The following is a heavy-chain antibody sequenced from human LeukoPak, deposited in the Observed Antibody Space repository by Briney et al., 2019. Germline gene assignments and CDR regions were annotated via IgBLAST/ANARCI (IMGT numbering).Heavy chain of an antibody. CDR2: ISSSSSYT. V-gene: IGHV3-11*06. CDR3: ARGHFELWY. Sequence: GGSLRLSCAASGLTFSDYYMAWIRQAPGKGLEWDSYISSSSSYTTYADSVKGRFTISRDDAKNSLYLQMNSLRTEDTAVYYCARGHFELWYWGQGTLVTVSS. CDR1: GLTFSDYY. D-gene: IGHD3-9*01. J-gene: IGHJ1*01.